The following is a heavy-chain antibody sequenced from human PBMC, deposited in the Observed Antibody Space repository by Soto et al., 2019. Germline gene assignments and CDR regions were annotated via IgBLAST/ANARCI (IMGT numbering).Heavy chain of an antibody. CDR1: GASVTRAGSY. D-gene: IGHD4-17*01. CDR3: ATRTTVTTFDY. J-gene: IGHJ4*02. Sequence: PSETLSLTXDVSGASVTRAGSYWGWIRQRPGQGLEWIGYIYFDGTTYYNPSLKSRVIISADTSRNQFSLSLSFLTAADTAVYYCATRTTVTTFDYWGQGTLVTVSS. CDR2: IYFDGTT. V-gene: IGHV4-31*11.